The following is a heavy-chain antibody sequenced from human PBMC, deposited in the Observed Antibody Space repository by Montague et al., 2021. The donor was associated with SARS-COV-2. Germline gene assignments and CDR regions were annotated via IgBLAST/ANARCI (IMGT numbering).Heavy chain of an antibody. CDR3: ARDTYSSTSGTLDF. D-gene: IGHD6-13*01. CDR2: MWYDGSKE. CDR1: GFTFSSHG. Sequence: SLRLSCAASGFTFSSHGMHWVRQAPGKGLEWVAVMWYDGSKENYADSVKGRFTISRDSSEHMLYLQLNSLRAEDTAVYYCARDTYSSTSGTLDFWGRGTLATVSS. J-gene: IGHJ4*02. V-gene: IGHV3-33*01.